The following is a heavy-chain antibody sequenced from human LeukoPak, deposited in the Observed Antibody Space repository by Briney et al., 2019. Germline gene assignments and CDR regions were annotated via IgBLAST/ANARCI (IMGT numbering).Heavy chain of an antibody. J-gene: IGHJ6*02. CDR3: ARSSSSGWTQYYYYYGMDV. Sequence: SETLSLTCTVSGYSISSGYYWGWIRQPPGKGLEWIGSIYHSGSTYYNPSLKSRVTISVDTSKNQFSLKLSSVTAADTAVYYCARSSSSGWTQYYYYYGMDVWGQGTTVTVSS. D-gene: IGHD6-19*01. CDR2: IYHSGST. CDR1: GYSISSGYY. V-gene: IGHV4-38-2*02.